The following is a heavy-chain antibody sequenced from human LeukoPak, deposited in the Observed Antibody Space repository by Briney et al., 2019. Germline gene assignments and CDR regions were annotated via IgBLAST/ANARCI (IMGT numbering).Heavy chain of an antibody. V-gene: IGHV3-30*04. Sequence: PGGSLRLSCAASGFTFSSYTMHWVRQAPGKGLKWVAAISGDASDKYYADSVKGRFTVSRDKSKNTLCLQMNSLRAEDTAVYYCARDGVAAFAYWGQGTLVTVSS. J-gene: IGHJ4*02. CDR2: ISGDASDK. CDR3: ARDGVAAFAY. CDR1: GFTFSSYT. D-gene: IGHD6-13*01.